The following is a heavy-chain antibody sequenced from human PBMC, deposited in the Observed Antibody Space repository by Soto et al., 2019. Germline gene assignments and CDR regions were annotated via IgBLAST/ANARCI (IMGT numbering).Heavy chain of an antibody. CDR1: GYTFTNYA. V-gene: IGHV1-3*01. D-gene: IGHD2-8*02. CDR3: ARGSGRYCTGGSCFNDALDI. Sequence: ASVKVSCKASGYTFTNYAIHWVRQVPGQSLEWMGWINAGNGYTKYSQDFQGRVTITRDTSATTAYMDLNSLRSEDTAVYYCARGSGRYCTGGSCFNDALDIWG. J-gene: IGHJ3*02. CDR2: INAGNGYT.